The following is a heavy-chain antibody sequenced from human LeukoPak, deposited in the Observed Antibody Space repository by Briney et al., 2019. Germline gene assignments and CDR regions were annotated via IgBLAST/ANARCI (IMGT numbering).Heavy chain of an antibody. D-gene: IGHD6-19*01. CDR1: GFTFSSYS. CDR3: ARSQPPGYSIGSLPAAN. J-gene: IGHJ4*02. V-gene: IGHV3-21*01. Sequence: GGSLRLSCAASGFTFSSYSMNWVRQAPGKGLEWVSSISSSSSYIYYADSVKGRFTISRDNAKNSLYLQMNSLRAEDTAVYYCARSQPPGYSIGSLPAANWGQGTLVTVSS. CDR2: ISSSSSYI.